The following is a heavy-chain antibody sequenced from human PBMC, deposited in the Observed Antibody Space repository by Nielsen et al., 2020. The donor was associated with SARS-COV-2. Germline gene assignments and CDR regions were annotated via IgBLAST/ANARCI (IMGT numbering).Heavy chain of an antibody. CDR2: MNPNSGNT. D-gene: IGHD1-1*01. V-gene: IGHV1-8*02. CDR3: ARYNWNDTDYGMDV. CDR1: GGTFGSYA. Sequence: ASVKVSCKASGGTFGSYAINWVRQATGQGLEWMGWMNPNSGNTGYAQKFQGRVTMTRNTSISTAYMELSSLRSEDTAVYYCARYNWNDTDYGMDVWGQGTTVTVSS. J-gene: IGHJ6*02.